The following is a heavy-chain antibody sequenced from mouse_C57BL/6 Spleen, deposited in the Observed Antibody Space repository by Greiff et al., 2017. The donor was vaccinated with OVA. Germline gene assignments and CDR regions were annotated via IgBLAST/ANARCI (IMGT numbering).Heavy chain of an antibody. CDR2: ISYDGSN. CDR1: GFSITSGSY. CDR3: ARDLITTFDY. J-gene: IGHJ2*01. Sequence: EVQLQESGPGLVKPSQSLSLTCSVTGFSITSGSYWNWLRQFPGNKLEWMGYISYDGSNNYNPSLKNRISITRDTSKNQFFLKLNSVTTEDTATYYCARDLITTFDYWGQGTTLTVFS. D-gene: IGHD1-1*01. V-gene: IGHV3-6*01.